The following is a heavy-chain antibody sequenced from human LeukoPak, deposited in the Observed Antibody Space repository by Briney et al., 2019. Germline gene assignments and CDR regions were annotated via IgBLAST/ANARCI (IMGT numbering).Heavy chain of an antibody. D-gene: IGHD5-12*01. J-gene: IGHJ4*02. Sequence: SETLSLTCTISGGSVSDYYWSWIRQSPGKGLEWIGYIYHTGSTSYSPSLKSRVTISADTSQNQFSLKLSSVTAADTAVYYCARVAPPIDYWGQGTLVTVSS. V-gene: IGHV4-59*02. CDR3: ARVAPPIDY. CDR1: GGSVSDYY. CDR2: IYHTGST.